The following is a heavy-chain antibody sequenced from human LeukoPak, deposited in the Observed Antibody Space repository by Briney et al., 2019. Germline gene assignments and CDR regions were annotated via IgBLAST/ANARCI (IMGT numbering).Heavy chain of an antibody. Sequence: SETLSLTCTVSGGSFSSGGYYWSWIRQPPGKGLEWIGYIYHSGSTYYNPSLKSRVTISVDRSKNQFSLKLSSVTAADTAVYYCARFTGYQLLDYWGQGNLVTVSS. D-gene: IGHD2-2*01. V-gene: IGHV4-30-2*01. CDR3: ARFTGYQLLDY. CDR1: GGSFSSGGYY. J-gene: IGHJ4*02. CDR2: IYHSGST.